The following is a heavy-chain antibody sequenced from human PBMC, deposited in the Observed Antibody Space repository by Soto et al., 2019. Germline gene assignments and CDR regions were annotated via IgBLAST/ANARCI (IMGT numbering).Heavy chain of an antibody. CDR3: PVWGLGYDFGAA. J-gene: IGHJ4*02. Sequence: EVQLVESGGGLVEPGGSLRLSCAASGFTFSNYYMDWVRQAPGKGLEWVGRSKNKADIYITEYAASVKGIFSISRDASKNSVYLPRNRRKTHAPAVYYCPVWGLGYDFGAAWGRGILVNVSS. V-gene: IGHV3-72*01. D-gene: IGHD3-16*01. CDR2: SKNKADIYIT. CDR1: GFTFSNYY.